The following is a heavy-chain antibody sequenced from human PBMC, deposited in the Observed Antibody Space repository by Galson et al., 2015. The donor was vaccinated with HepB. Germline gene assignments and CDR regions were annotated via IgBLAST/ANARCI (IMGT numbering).Heavy chain of an antibody. V-gene: IGHV1-18*04. CDR1: GYTFTSYG. CDR3: ARDVRSIAARRDAFDI. Sequence: SVKVSCKASGYTFTSYGISWVRQAPGQGLEWMGWISAYNGNTNYAQKLQGRVTMTTDTSTSTAYMGLRSLRSDDTAVYYCARDVRSIAARRDAFDIWGQGTMVTVSS. J-gene: IGHJ3*02. CDR2: ISAYNGNT. D-gene: IGHD6-6*01.